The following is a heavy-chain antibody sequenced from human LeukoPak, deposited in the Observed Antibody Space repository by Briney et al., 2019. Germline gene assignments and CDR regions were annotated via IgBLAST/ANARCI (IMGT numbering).Heavy chain of an antibody. CDR2: ISHDGSKK. CDR1: GITFNRYA. CDR3: AKDRYPTYYSDSSGFLPVGY. V-gene: IGHV3-30*04. J-gene: IGHJ4*02. D-gene: IGHD3-22*01. Sequence: GGSLRLSCAATGITFNRYAIHWVRQAPGKGLEWVAVISHDGSKKNYADSVKGRFTMSRDNSKNTLYLQMISLRAEDTAVYYCAKDRYPTYYSDSSGFLPVGYWGQGTLVTVSS.